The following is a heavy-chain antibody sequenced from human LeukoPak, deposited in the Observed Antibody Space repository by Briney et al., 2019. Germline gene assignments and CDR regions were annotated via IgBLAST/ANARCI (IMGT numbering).Heavy chain of an antibody. D-gene: IGHD6-13*01. CDR2: MNPNSGNT. CDR1: GYTFTAYD. V-gene: IGHV1-8*01. Sequence: GASVTVSCKASGYTFTAYDINWVRQGAGQGLEWMGWMNPNSGNTGYAQKFQGRVTMTRNTSISTAYMELSSLRSEDTAVYYCAREYSSSWYGRYAFDIWGQGTMVTVSS. J-gene: IGHJ3*02. CDR3: AREYSSSWYGRYAFDI.